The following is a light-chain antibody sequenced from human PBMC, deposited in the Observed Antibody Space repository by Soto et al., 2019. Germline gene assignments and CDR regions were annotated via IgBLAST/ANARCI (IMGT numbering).Light chain of an antibody. V-gene: IGLV2-8*01. J-gene: IGLJ1*01. Sequence: QSALTQPPSASGSFGQSVTISCTGTSSDVGGYNYVSWYQQHPGKAPKLMTYEVSERPSGVPDRFSGSKSGNTASLTVSGLQADDEADYYCSSYSGTHHHYVFGTGTKVTVL. CDR1: SSDVGGYNY. CDR2: EVS. CDR3: SSYSGTHHHYV.